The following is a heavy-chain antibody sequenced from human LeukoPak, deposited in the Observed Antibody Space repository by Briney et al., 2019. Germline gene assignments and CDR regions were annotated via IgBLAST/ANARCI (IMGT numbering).Heavy chain of an antibody. V-gene: IGHV4-34*01. Sequence: SETLSLTCAVYGGSFSGYYWSWIRQPPGKGLEWIGEINHSGSTNYNPSLKSRVTISVDTSKNQFSLKLSSVTAADTAVYYCARASVGCSSTSCYSTQFDYWGQGTLVTFSS. CDR3: ARASVGCSSTSCYSTQFDY. J-gene: IGHJ4*02. CDR1: GGSFSGYY. D-gene: IGHD2-2*01. CDR2: INHSGST.